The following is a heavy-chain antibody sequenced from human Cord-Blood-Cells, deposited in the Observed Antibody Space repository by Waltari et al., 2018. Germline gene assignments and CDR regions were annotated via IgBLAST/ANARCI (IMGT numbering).Heavy chain of an antibody. Sequence: QVQLVQSGAEVKKPGSSVKVSCKASGGTFSSYAISWVRQAPGQGLEWMGRIIPIRGIANCEQKFQGRVTITADKSTSTAYMELSSLRSEDTVVYYCARDGVVDTAMVYWGQGTLVTVSS. V-gene: IGHV1-69*09. J-gene: IGHJ4*02. CDR2: IIPIRGIA. CDR1: GGTFSSYA. D-gene: IGHD5-18*01. CDR3: ARDGVVDTAMVY.